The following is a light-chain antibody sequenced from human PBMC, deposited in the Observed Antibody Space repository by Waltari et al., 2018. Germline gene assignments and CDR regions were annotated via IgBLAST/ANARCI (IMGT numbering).Light chain of an antibody. V-gene: IGLV1-47*01. CDR2: RND. CDR3: AAWDDGLTVR. J-gene: IGLJ3*02. Sequence: QSVLTQPPSASGTPGQRVTISCSGSSSNIGSSFVCCYQHLPGTAPKLLIYRNDRRPSGGPDRCAGSRSGTSASRAISGLRSEDEADYYCAAWDDGLTVRFGGGTKLTVL. CDR1: SSNIGSSF.